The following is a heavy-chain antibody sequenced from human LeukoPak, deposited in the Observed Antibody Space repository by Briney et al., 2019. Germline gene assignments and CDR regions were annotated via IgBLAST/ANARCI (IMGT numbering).Heavy chain of an antibody. CDR3: ARGCQLELRWYNWFDP. D-gene: IGHD1-7*01. J-gene: IGHJ5*02. V-gene: IGHV4-39*01. Sequence: SETLSLTCTVSGGSISSSRYYWGWIRQPPAKGLVWLGSIYYSGSTYYNPSLKSRVTISVDTSKNQFSLKLSSVTAADTAVYYCARGCQLELRWYNWFDPWGQGTLVTVSS. CDR2: IYYSGST. CDR1: GGSISSSRYY.